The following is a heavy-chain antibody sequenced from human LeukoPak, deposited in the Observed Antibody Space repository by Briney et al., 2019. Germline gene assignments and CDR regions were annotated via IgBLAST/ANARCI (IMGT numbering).Heavy chain of an antibody. V-gene: IGHV1-69*13. J-gene: IGHJ3*02. Sequence: SVKVSCKASGGTFSSYAISWVRQAPGQGLEWMGGIIPIFGTANYAQKFQGRVTITADESTSTAYMELSSLRSEDTAVYYCARAAPRITMIVVVSPTANAFDIWGQGTMVTVSS. D-gene: IGHD3-22*01. CDR2: IIPIFGTA. CDR3: ARAAPRITMIVVVSPTANAFDI. CDR1: GGTFSSYA.